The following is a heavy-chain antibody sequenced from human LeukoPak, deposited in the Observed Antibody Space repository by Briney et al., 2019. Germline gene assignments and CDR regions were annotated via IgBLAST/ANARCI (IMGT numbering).Heavy chain of an antibody. CDR3: ARGSSGYYYYFDY. D-gene: IGHD3-22*01. J-gene: IGHJ4*02. CDR1: GYTFTGYY. V-gene: IGHV1-2*06. Sequence: GASVKVSCKASGYTFTGYYMLWVRQAPGQGLEWMGRINPNSGGTNYAQKFQGRVTMTRDTSICTAYMELSRLRSDDTAVYYCARGSSGYYYYFDYWGQGTLVTVSS. CDR2: INPNSGGT.